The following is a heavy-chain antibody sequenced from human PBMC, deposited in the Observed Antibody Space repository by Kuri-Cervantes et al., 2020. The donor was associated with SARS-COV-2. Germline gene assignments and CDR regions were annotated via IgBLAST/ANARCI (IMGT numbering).Heavy chain of an antibody. CDR3: ARGEYYYYGIDV. CDR2: IYYSGST. V-gene: IGHV4-59*01. Sequence: SETLSLTCTVSGGSISSYYWSWIRQPPGKGLEWIGYIYYSGSTNYNPSLKSRVTISVDTSKNQFSLMLSSVTAADTAVYYCARGEYYYYGIDVWGQGTTVTVSS. J-gene: IGHJ6*02. D-gene: IGHD3-16*01. CDR1: GGSISSYY.